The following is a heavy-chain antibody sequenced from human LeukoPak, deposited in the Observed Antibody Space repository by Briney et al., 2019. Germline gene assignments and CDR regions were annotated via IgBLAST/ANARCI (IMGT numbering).Heavy chain of an antibody. CDR2: INQGGSDK. Sequence: PGGSRTPPWPPAESTFSGHWMGWVGQLQGKGREWVANINQGGSDKYYVDSVKGRFTISRDNANNLLYLQMNSLRGEDTAVYYCTRDRSRAEDDWGQGTLVTVSS. CDR3: TRDRSRAEDD. D-gene: IGHD1-14*01. J-gene: IGHJ4*02. V-gene: IGHV3-7*01. CDR1: ESTFSGHW.